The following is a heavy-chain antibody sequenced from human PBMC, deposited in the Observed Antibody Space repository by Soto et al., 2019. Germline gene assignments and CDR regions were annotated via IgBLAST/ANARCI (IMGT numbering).Heavy chain of an antibody. Sequence: PSETLSLTCAVYGWSFSGYYWSWIRQPPGKGLEWIGEINHSGSTNYNPSLKSRVTISVDTSKNQFSLKLSSVTAADTAVYYCARGVVVVAATKCWFDPWGQGTLVTISS. CDR1: GWSFSGYY. CDR2: INHSGST. J-gene: IGHJ5*02. D-gene: IGHD2-15*01. CDR3: ARGVVVVAATKCWFDP. V-gene: IGHV4-34*01.